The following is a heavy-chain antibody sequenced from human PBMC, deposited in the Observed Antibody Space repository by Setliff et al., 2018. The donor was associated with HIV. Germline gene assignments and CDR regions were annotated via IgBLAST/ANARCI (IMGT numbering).Heavy chain of an antibody. CDR1: GGSVSGHY. Sequence: SETLSLTCTIHGGSVSGHYWSWIRQSPGNGLEWIGEVLYNGGTRYNPSLENRVSMSVDTSKNQFSLKLLSVTAADTAVYYCRVWILRDTSDIWGQGTVVTVS. J-gene: IGHJ3*02. V-gene: IGHV4-34*12. CDR3: RVWILRDTSDI. CDR2: VLYNGGT. D-gene: IGHD1-1*01.